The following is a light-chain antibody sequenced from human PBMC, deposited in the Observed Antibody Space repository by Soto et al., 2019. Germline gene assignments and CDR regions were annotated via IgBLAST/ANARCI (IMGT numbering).Light chain of an antibody. CDR3: QQYGRTPGT. V-gene: IGKV3-20*01. CDR2: VAS. Sequence: EVVRTESPGTLSLSLGERATLSCRASQSVPNNFLAWYQQKPGQAPRLLIYVASSRATGIPDRFSGSGSGTDFTLTISRLEPEDSAVYHCQQYGRTPGTFGQGTKVEI. CDR1: QSVPNNF. J-gene: IGKJ1*01.